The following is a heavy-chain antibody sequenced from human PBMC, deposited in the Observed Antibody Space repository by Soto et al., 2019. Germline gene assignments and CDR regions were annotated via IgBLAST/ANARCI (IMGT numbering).Heavy chain of an antibody. D-gene: IGHD5-12*01. CDR3: ASSGYSGYFA. V-gene: IGHV4-4*07. Sequence: PSETLSLTCSVSDGSMNSYYWSWIRQPAGKGLEWIGRISGGGSTNYNPSLKSRVTMSVDTSKGQFSLNLRSVTAADTAVYYCASSGYSGYFAWGQGTLVTVSS. CDR2: ISGGGST. CDR1: DGSMNSYY. J-gene: IGHJ5*02.